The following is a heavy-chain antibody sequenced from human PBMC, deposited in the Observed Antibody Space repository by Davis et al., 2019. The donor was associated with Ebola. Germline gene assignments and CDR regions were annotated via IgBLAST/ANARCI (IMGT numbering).Heavy chain of an antibody. V-gene: IGHV3-21*04. Sequence: GESLKISCAASGFTFSSYSINWVRQAPGKGLEWVSSISSSSSYIYYADSVKGRFTISRDNAKNSLYLQMNSLRAEDTALYHCARILNYDFWSGYYTDYYYGMDVWGQGTTVTVSS. CDR3: ARILNYDFWSGYYTDYYYGMDV. CDR1: GFTFSSYS. J-gene: IGHJ6*02. D-gene: IGHD3-3*01. CDR2: ISSSSSYI.